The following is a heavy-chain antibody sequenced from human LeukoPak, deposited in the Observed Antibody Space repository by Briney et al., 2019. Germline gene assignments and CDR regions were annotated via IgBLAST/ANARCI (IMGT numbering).Heavy chain of an antibody. D-gene: IGHD6-19*01. CDR1: GFTFSSYS. CDR2: ISSSSSYI. V-gene: IGHV3-21*01. J-gene: IGHJ3*02. Sequence: PGGSLRLSCAASGFTFSSYSMNWVRQAPGKGLEWVSSISSSSSYIYYADSVKGRFTISRDNAKNSLYLQMNSLRAEDTAVYYCAKEKVAVAGQDAFDIWGQGTMVTVSS. CDR3: AKEKVAVAGQDAFDI.